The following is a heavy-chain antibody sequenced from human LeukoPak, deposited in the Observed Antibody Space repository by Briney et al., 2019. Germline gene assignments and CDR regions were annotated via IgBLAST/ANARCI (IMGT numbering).Heavy chain of an antibody. D-gene: IGHD5-18*01. J-gene: IGHJ4*02. Sequence: ASVKVSCKASGYTFTSYDINWVRQATGQGLEWMGWMNPNSGNTGYAQKFQGRVTMTRNTSISTAYMELSSLRSEDTAGYYCARGRIGGYSYGYDLDYWGQGTLVTVSS. CDR2: MNPNSGNT. V-gene: IGHV1-8*01. CDR3: ARGRIGGYSYGYDLDY. CDR1: GYTFTSYD.